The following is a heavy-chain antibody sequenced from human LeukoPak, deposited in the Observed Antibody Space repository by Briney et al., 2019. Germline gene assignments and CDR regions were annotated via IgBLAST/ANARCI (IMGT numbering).Heavy chain of an antibody. CDR1: GFTLGTYS. CDR3: AKDVVPDSGWDLDY. J-gene: IGHJ4*02. D-gene: IGHD6-19*01. CDR2: IYPSGDST. V-gene: IGHV3-23*01. Sequence: GGSLRLSCAASGFTLGTYSMTWVRQGPGKGLEWVSSIYPSGDSTFYADSVKGRFTISRDNSKNTLYLQMSSLRTEDTAIYYCAKDVVPDSGWDLDYWGQGTLVAVSS.